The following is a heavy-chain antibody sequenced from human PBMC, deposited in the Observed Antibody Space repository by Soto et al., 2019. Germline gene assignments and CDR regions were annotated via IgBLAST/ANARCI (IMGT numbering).Heavy chain of an antibody. Sequence: GGSLRLSCVTSRFSFNTFAMSWVRQAPGKGLKWVSAINGGGENTYYADSVKGRFTISRDNSKNTLYLQMDSLRAEDTAVYYCAKHSYYDFWPGHYYYLDFWGQGPLVTVSS. CDR3: AKHSYYDFWPGHYYYLDF. V-gene: IGHV3-23*01. J-gene: IGHJ4*02. CDR2: INGGGENT. D-gene: IGHD3-3*01. CDR1: RFSFNTFA.